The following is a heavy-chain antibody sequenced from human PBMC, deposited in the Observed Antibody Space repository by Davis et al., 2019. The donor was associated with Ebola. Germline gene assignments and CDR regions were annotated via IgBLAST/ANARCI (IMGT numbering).Heavy chain of an antibody. J-gene: IGHJ6*02. CDR1: GFTFGDYA. Sequence: GESLKISCTASGFTFGDYAMSWVRQAPGKGLEWVGFIRSKAYGGTTEYAASVKGRFTISRDDSKSIAYLQMNSLKTEDTAVYYCTRALDIVLVPAAMLYYYYGMDVWGQGTTVTVSS. V-gene: IGHV3-49*04. CDR3: TRALDIVLVPAAMLYYYYGMDV. D-gene: IGHD2-2*03. CDR2: IRSKAYGGTT.